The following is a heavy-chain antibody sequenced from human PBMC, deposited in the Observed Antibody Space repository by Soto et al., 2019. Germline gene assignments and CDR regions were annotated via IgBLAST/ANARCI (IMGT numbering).Heavy chain of an antibody. CDR3: ATAIADDAFDI. Sequence: ASVKVSYKASGYTFTSYAMHWVRQAPGQRLEWMGWINAGNGNTKYSQKFRGRVTITRDTSASTAYMELSSLRSEDTAVYYCATAIADDAFDIWGRGTMVTVSS. V-gene: IGHV1-3*01. CDR2: INAGNGNT. CDR1: GYTFTSYA. J-gene: IGHJ3*02. D-gene: IGHD2-2*01.